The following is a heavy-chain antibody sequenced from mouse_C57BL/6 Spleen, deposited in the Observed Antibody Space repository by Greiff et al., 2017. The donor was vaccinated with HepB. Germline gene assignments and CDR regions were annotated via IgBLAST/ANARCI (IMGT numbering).Heavy chain of an antibody. CDR2: ISYDGSN. CDR1: GYSITSGYY. CDR3: ARDNYSIAWFAY. V-gene: IGHV3-6*01. D-gene: IGHD2-5*01. Sequence: EVKLLESGPGLVKPSQSLSLTCSVTGYSITSGYYWNWIRQFPGNKLEWMGYISYDGSNNYNPSLKNRISITRDTSKNQFFLKLNSVTTEDTATYYCARDNYSIAWFAYWGQGTLVTVSA. J-gene: IGHJ3*01.